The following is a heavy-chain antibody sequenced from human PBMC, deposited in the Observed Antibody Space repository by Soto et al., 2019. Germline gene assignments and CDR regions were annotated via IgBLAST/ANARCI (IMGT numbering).Heavy chain of an antibody. CDR3: AREWCESGSGTHLCYFDL. Sequence: GGSLRLSCAASGFNFNKHGMHWIRQAPGKGLEWVAIVAHDGIGKNYGDSVKGRFSISRDNFRNTVYLQMNSLRPEDTAVYYCAREWCESGSGTHLCYFDLWAQGNLVTVSS. D-gene: IGHD3-10*01. CDR1: GFNFNKHG. J-gene: IGHJ5*02. CDR2: VAHDGIGK. V-gene: IGHV3-30*03.